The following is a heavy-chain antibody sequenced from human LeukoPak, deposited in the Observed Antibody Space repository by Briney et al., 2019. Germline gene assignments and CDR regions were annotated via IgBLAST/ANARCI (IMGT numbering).Heavy chain of an antibody. J-gene: IGHJ4*02. D-gene: IGHD4-17*01. Sequence: PSETLSLTCTVSGHSVTSGYYWGWIRQPPGKALEWIGSMSYSGTTNYNPSLKSRVSISLDMSKNQFSLKLSSVTAADTAVYYCARMNPYADYDYLDYWGQGTLVTVSS. CDR1: GHSVTSGYY. CDR2: MSYSGTT. CDR3: ARMNPYADYDYLDY. V-gene: IGHV4-38-2*02.